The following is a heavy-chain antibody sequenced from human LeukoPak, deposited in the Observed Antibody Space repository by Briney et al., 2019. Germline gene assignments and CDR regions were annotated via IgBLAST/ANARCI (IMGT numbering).Heavy chain of an antibody. CDR3: AREGGARYCSSTSCYKSAFDI. Sequence: ASVKVSCKASGYTFAGYYMRWVRQAPGQGLEWMGWINPNSGGTNYAQKFQGRVTMTRDTSISTAYMELCRLRSDDTAVYYCAREGGARYCSSTSCYKSAFDIWGQGTMVTVSS. V-gene: IGHV1-2*02. CDR2: INPNSGGT. D-gene: IGHD2-2*02. CDR1: GYTFAGYY. J-gene: IGHJ3*02.